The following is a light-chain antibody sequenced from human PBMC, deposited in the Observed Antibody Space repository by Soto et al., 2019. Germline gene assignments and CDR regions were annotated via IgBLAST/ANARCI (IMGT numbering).Light chain of an antibody. V-gene: IGLV1-47*01. J-gene: IGLJ3*02. CDR2: KNN. CDR1: SSNIGSNY. CDR3: AAWDDSLSGV. Sequence: QPVLTQPPSASGTPGQRVTISCSGSSSNIGSNYVYWYQQLPGTAPKLLIYKNNQRPSGVSERFSGSKSGTSASLAISGLRSEDEADYYCAAWDDSLSGVFGGGTQLTVL.